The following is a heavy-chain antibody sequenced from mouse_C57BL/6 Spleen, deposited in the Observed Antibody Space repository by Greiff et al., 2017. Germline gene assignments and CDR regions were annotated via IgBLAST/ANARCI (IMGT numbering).Heavy chain of an antibody. CDR2: IYPGDGDT. J-gene: IGHJ4*01. D-gene: IGHD3-3*01. V-gene: IGHV1-80*01. Sequence: QVQLQQSGAELVKPGASVKISCKASGYAFSSYWMNWVKQRPGKGLEWIGQIYPGDGDTNYNGKFKGKATLTADKSSSTAYMQLSSLTSEDSAVYFCAREGLERAMDYWGQGTSVTVSS. CDR3: AREGLERAMDY. CDR1: GYAFSSYW.